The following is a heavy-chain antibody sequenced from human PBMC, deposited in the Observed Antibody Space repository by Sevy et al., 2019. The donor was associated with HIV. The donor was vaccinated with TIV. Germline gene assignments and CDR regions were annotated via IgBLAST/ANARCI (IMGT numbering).Heavy chain of an antibody. Sequence: GGSLRLSCGASDFIFENYWMTWVRQTSGQGLEWVATIKLDGSDKYYGDSVKGRFTISRDNSKNTLYLQMSSLRAEDTAVYYCAKDAYYYDGSGYSMSQWYYGMDVWGQGTTVTVSS. J-gene: IGHJ6*02. CDR3: AKDAYYYDGSGYSMSQWYYGMDV. CDR2: IKLDGSDK. V-gene: IGHV3-7*03. CDR1: DFIFENYW. D-gene: IGHD3-22*01.